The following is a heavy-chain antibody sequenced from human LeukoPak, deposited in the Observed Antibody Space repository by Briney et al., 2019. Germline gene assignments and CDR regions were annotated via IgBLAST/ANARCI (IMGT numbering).Heavy chain of an antibody. CDR2: ISTSGSTI. CDR1: GFTFRSYG. J-gene: IGHJ4*02. D-gene: IGHD5-18*01. V-gene: IGHV3-48*04. Sequence: QTGGSLRLSCAASGFTFRSYGMHWIRQAPGKGLEWVSYISTSGSTIYYADSLKGRFTISRDNAKNSLYLQMNSLRAEDTAVYYCARAKRGYSYGYYHYFDYWGQGTLVTVSS. CDR3: ARAKRGYSYGYYHYFDY.